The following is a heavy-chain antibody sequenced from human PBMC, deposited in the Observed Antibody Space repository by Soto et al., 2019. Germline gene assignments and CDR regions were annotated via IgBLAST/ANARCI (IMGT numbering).Heavy chain of an antibody. Sequence: PGGSLRLSCAASGFTFSSYGMHWVRQAPGKGLEWVAVIWYDGSNKYYADSVKGRFTISRDNSKNTLYLQMNSLRAEDTAVYYCARDRGDADSPNEVGYYYYGMDVWGQGTTVTVSS. V-gene: IGHV3-33*01. J-gene: IGHJ6*02. CDR1: GFTFSSYG. D-gene: IGHD3-10*01. CDR2: IWYDGSNK. CDR3: ARDRGDADSPNEVGYYYYGMDV.